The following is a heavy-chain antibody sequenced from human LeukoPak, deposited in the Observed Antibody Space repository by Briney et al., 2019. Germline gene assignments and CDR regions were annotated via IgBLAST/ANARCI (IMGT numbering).Heavy chain of an antibody. CDR1: GGSISSYY. Sequence: KPWATLSLTCTVSGGSISSYYWSWIRQPPGKGLEWIVYIYYSGSTTYNPSPKSRVTISVDTSKNQFSLKLSSVTAADTAVYYCARHEEPGYYDILTGYYKTTTSYYYYGMDVWGQGTTVTVSS. CDR3: ARHEEPGYYDILTGYYKTTTSYYYYGMDV. V-gene: IGHV4-59*08. D-gene: IGHD3-9*01. CDR2: IYYSGST. J-gene: IGHJ6*02.